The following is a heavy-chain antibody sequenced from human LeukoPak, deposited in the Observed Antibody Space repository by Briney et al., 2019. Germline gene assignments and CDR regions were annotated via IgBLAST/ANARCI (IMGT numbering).Heavy chain of an antibody. Sequence: GGSLRLSCAASGFTLDDYAMHWVGHARGKGLEGVSGISWNSGSIAYADSVKGRFTISRDNAKNSLYLQMNSLRAEDTALYYCVKDIGSGWFNWFDPWGQGTLVTVSS. CDR2: ISWNSGSI. D-gene: IGHD2-15*01. CDR3: VKDIGSGWFNWFDP. V-gene: IGHV3-9*01. J-gene: IGHJ5*02. CDR1: GFTLDDYA.